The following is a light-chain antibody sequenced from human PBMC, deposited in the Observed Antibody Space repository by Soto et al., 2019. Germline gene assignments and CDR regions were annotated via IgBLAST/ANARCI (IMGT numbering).Light chain of an antibody. CDR3: QQYYSYPQT. CDR2: DAS. Sequence: IVLTQSPVTLSLSPGERSTLSFRASQSVTSTYLAWYQQKPGQAPRLLIYDASNRATGIPARFSGSGSGTDFTLTISCLQSEDFATYYCQQYYSYPQTFGQGTKVDIK. V-gene: IGKV3-20*01. J-gene: IGKJ1*01. CDR1: QSVTSTY.